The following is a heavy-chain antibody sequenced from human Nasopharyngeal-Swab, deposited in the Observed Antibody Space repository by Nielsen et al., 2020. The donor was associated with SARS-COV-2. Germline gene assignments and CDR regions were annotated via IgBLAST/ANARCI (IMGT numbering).Heavy chain of an antibody. J-gene: IGHJ4*02. V-gene: IGHV3-9*01. CDR2: ISWNSGSI. Sequence: VRQAPGKGLEWVSGISWNSGSIGYADSVKGRFTISRDNAKNSPYLQMNSLRAEDTALYYCAKVDYDSSGYDYWGQGTLVTVSS. D-gene: IGHD3-22*01. CDR3: AKVDYDSSGYDY.